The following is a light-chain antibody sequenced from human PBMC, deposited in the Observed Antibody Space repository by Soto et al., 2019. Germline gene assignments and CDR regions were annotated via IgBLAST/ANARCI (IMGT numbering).Light chain of an antibody. Sequence: QCVLTQPRSASGSPGQSITICCTGTSSDVGGYNYVSWYQQHPAKAPKLIIFDVSKRPSGVPNRFSGSKSGNTASLTISGLRAEDDADYYCCSYVGRNTYVFGTGTKLTVL. CDR3: CSYVGRNTYV. V-gene: IGLV2-11*01. CDR2: DVS. CDR1: SSDVGGYNY. J-gene: IGLJ1*01.